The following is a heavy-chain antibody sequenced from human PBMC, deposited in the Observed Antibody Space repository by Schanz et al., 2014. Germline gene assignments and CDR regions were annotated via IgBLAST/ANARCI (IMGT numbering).Heavy chain of an antibody. CDR2: ISSSSSYT. CDR3: ARPSDSSWYMDV. CDR1: GLTFSDYY. V-gene: IGHV3-11*06. J-gene: IGHJ6*03. Sequence: PGGSLRLSCAASGLTFSDYYMSWIRQAPGKGLEWVSYISSSSSYTNYADSVKGRFTISRDNAKNTLYLQMYSLRAEDTAVYYCARPSDSSWYMDVWGKGTTVTVSS. D-gene: IGHD2-21*02.